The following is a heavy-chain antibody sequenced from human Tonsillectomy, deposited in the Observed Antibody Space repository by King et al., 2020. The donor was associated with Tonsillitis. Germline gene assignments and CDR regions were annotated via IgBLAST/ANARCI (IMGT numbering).Heavy chain of an antibody. CDR3: ARTHSSGWYANFDY. D-gene: IGHD6-19*01. Sequence: VQLVQSGAEVKKPGESLKISCKGSGYTFSSHWIGWVRQMPGKGLEWMGIIYPGDSDTRYSPSFQGQVTISADKSISTAYLQWSSLRASDTDMYYCARTHSSGWYANFDYWGQGTLVIVSS. CDR2: IYPGDSDT. CDR1: GYTFSSHW. V-gene: IGHV5-51*01. J-gene: IGHJ4*02.